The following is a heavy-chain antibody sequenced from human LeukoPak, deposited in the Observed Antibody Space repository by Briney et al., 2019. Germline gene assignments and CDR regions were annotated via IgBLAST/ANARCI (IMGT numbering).Heavy chain of an antibody. Sequence: GGSLRLSCAASGFTFSSYAMSWVRQAPGKGLEWVSGISGNGGTTYYADSVKGRFTISRDNSKTTLYLQMNNLRADDTAVYYCAKTGSQNFTMIVVAPYWFNYWGQGTLVTVSS. CDR3: AKTGSQNFTMIVVAPYWFNY. D-gene: IGHD3-22*01. J-gene: IGHJ4*02. CDR2: ISGNGGTT. CDR1: GFTFSSYA. V-gene: IGHV3-23*01.